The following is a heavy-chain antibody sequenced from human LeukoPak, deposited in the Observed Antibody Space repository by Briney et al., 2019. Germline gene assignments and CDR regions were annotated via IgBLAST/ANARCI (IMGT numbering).Heavy chain of an antibody. Sequence: GGSLRLSCAASGFTFSSYSMSWVRQAPGKGQEWVSAISGSGGSAYYADSVKGRFTISRDNSKNTLFLQMNSLRAEDTAVYYCAKPREFTVVTLPGVDYWGQGTLVTVSS. CDR1: GFTFSSYS. CDR3: AKPREFTVVTLPGVDY. V-gene: IGHV3-23*01. J-gene: IGHJ4*02. D-gene: IGHD4-23*01. CDR2: ISGSGGSA.